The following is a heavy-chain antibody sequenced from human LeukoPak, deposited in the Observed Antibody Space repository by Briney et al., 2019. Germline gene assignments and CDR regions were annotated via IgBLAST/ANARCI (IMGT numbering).Heavy chain of an antibody. CDR3: AXDHSLRXSXXLFPLXXY. D-gene: IGHD2-21*01. CDR2: ISSSSSYI. CDR1: GFTFSSYS. Sequence: GGSLRLSCAASGFTFSSYSMNWVRQAPGKGLEWVSSISSSSSYIYYADSVEGRFTISRDNAKNSLYLQMNSLRAEDTAVYYCAXDHSLRXSXXLFPLXXYWGQGTL. V-gene: IGHV3-21*01. J-gene: IGHJ4*02.